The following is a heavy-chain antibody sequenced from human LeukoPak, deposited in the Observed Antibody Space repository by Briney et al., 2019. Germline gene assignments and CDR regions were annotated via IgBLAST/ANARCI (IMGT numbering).Heavy chain of an antibody. D-gene: IGHD3-22*01. CDR3: ARDEYYYDSSGYYLD. CDR2: ISSNGNNE. Sequence: GGSLRLSCVASGFIFTSYGMHWVRQAPGKGLRWVALISSNGNNERYADSVKGRFTISRDNSKNTLYLQMNSLRAEDTAVYYCARDEYYYDSSGYYLDWGQGTLVTVSS. V-gene: IGHV3-30*19. CDR1: GFIFTSYG. J-gene: IGHJ4*02.